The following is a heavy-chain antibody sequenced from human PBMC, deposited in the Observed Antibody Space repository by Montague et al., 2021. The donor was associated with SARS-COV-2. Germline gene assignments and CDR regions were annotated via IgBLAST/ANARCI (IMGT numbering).Heavy chain of an antibody. Sequence: SLRLSCAASGFTLSDYAMYWVRQAPGKGLEWVSSISGSDDTTYYADSVKGRFTISRDSSKNTLYLQMNSLRVEETAVYYCAKGFTSWPRGLFDYWGQGSLVTVSS. J-gene: IGHJ4*02. D-gene: IGHD2-2*01. V-gene: IGHV3-23*01. CDR3: AKGFTSWPRGLFDY. CDR1: GFTLSDYA. CDR2: ISGSDDTT.